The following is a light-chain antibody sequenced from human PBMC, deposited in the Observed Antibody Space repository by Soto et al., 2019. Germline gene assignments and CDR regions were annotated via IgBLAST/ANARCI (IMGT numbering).Light chain of an antibody. J-gene: IGKJ5*01. CDR1: QSIGSD. V-gene: IGKV3-15*01. Sequence: EVVMTQSPATLSVSPGGRATLSCRASQSIGSDLAWYQQKPGQAPRLLIYAASTRATDVPDRFTGSGSGTEFTLTISSLQSDDLAVYYCQQYNKWPPVTFGQGTRLEI. CDR3: QQYNKWPPVT. CDR2: AAS.